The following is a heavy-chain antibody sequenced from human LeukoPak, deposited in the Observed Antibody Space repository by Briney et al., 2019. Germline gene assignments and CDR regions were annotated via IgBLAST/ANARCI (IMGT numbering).Heavy chain of an antibody. CDR1: GFTFSGYW. V-gene: IGHV3-7*01. D-gene: IGHD6-19*01. J-gene: IGHJ3*01. CDR3: VRDSGGYSSVWYDAFDV. CDR2: IKQDGSVK. Sequence: GGSLRLSCAASGFTFSGYWMIWVRQAPGRGLEWVANIKQDGSVKYYVDSVSGRFTISRDHAKNLLYLQMNSLRDEDTAVYYCVRDSGGYSSVWYDAFDVWGRGTKVTVSS.